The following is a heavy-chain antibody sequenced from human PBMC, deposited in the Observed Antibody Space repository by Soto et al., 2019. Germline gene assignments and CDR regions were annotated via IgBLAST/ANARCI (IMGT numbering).Heavy chain of an antibody. J-gene: IGHJ4*02. Sequence: SVTQACSFWGLPLSTDTMCVSWIRQTPGKALEYLALIDWEDEKFYSASLKTRLTISKDTSKNQVVLTMTDMDPADTAIYYCTSRRVDCGDYRFDISGQGTLV. CDR2: IDWEDEK. D-gene: IGHD2-21*01. CDR1: GLPLSTDTMC. V-gene: IGHV2-70*12. CDR3: TSRRVDCGDYRFDI.